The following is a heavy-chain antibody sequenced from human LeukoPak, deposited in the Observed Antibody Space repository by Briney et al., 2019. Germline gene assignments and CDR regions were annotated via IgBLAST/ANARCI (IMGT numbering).Heavy chain of an antibody. J-gene: IGHJ4*02. CDR1: GGSISSSNW. CDR2: IYHSGST. D-gene: IGHD4-17*01. CDR3: ASHPPYGETLDY. Sequence: SETLSLTCAVSGGSISSSNWWSWVRQPPGKGLEWVGEIYHSGSTNYNPSLKSRVTISVDKSKNQFPLKLSSVTAADTAVYYCASHPPYGETLDYWGQGTLVTVSS. V-gene: IGHV4-4*02.